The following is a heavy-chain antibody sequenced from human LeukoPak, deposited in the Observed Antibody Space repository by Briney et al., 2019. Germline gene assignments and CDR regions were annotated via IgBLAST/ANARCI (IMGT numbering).Heavy chain of an antibody. CDR2: TYYRSKWYR. CDR1: GDGVSANSAT. CDR3: ARDSDAFDI. V-gene: IGHV6-1*01. J-gene: IGHJ3*02. Sequence: QQSGPGLVKLSQTLSPTCAISGDGVSANSATWNWLRQSPSRGLEWLGRTYYRSKWYRDYAVSVKSRININPDSSKNQFSLQLNSVTPEDTALYYCARDSDAFDIWRQGTMVTVSS.